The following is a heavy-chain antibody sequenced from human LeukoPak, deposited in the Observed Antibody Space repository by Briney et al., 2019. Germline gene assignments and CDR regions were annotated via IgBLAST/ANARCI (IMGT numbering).Heavy chain of an antibody. CDR3: ARGYCSSTSCYTSDY. J-gene: IGHJ4*02. D-gene: IGHD2-2*02. CDR2: ISYDGSNK. CDR1: GFTFSSYG. Sequence: GGSLRLSCAASGFTFSSYGMHWVRQAPGKGLEWVAVISYDGSNKYYADSVKGRFTISRDNSKNTLYLQMNSLRAEDTAVYYCARGYCSSTSCYTSDYWGQGTLVTVSS. V-gene: IGHV3-30-3*01.